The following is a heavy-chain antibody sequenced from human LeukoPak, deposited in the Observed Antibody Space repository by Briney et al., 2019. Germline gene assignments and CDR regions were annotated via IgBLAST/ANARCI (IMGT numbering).Heavy chain of an antibody. Sequence: SETLSLTCAVYGGSFSGYYWSWIRQPPGKGLEWIREINHSGSTNYNPSLKSRVTISVDTSKNQFSLKLSSVTAADTAVYYCARIGDTAMAYAFDIWGQGTMVTVSS. V-gene: IGHV4-34*01. CDR3: ARIGDTAMAYAFDI. D-gene: IGHD5-18*01. CDR1: GGSFSGYY. CDR2: INHSGST. J-gene: IGHJ3*02.